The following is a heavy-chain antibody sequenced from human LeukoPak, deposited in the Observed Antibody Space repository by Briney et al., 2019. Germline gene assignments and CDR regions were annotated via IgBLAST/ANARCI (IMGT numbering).Heavy chain of an antibody. CDR3: AREDG. V-gene: IGHV3-30*02. Sequence: GGSLRLSCAASGFPFSSYGMHWVRQAPGKGLDWVAFIRYDGSNKFYSDSVRGRFTISRDNSKSTLYLQMNSLRPEDTAVYYRAREDGWGQGTLVTVSS. CDR1: GFPFSSYG. CDR2: IRYDGSNK. D-gene: IGHD4-17*01. J-gene: IGHJ4*02.